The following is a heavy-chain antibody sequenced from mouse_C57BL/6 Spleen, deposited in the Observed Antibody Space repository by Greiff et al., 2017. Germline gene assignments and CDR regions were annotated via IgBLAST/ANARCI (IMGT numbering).Heavy chain of an antibody. Sequence: QVQLQQSGPELVKPGASVKISCKASGYAFSSSWMNWVKQRPGKGLEWIGRIYPGDGDTNYNGKFKGKATLTADKSSSTAYMQLSSLTSEDSAVYFCARGRVTTPYYFDYWGQGTTLTVSS. J-gene: IGHJ2*01. CDR3: ARGRVTTPYYFDY. D-gene: IGHD2-3*01. CDR1: GYAFSSSW. CDR2: IYPGDGDT. V-gene: IGHV1-82*01.